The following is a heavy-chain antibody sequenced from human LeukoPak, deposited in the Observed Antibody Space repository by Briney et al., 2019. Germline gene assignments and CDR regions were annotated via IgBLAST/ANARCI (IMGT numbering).Heavy chain of an antibody. CDR1: GFTFSSYA. D-gene: IGHD3-10*01. Sequence: GGSLRLSCAASGFTFSSYAMSWVRQAPGKGLEWVSAISGSGGSTYYADSVKGRFTISTDNSKNTLYLQMNSLRAEDTAVYYCANARGGGPKGPQDYWGQGTLVTVSS. J-gene: IGHJ4*02. CDR3: ANARGGGPKGPQDY. CDR2: ISGSGGST. V-gene: IGHV3-23*01.